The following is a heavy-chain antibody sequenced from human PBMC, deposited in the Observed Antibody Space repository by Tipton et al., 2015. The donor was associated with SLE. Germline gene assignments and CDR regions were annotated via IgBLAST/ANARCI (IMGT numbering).Heavy chain of an antibody. J-gene: IGHJ6*03. CDR3: ARGPIEGYYYYYMDV. Sequence: LRLSCTVSGGSISSDTYYWSWIRQPAGKGLEWIGRIYTSGSTNYHPSLKSRVTISLDTSKNQFSLKLSSVTAADTAVYYCARGPIEGYYYYYMDVWGKGTTVTVSS. D-gene: IGHD1-26*01. V-gene: IGHV4-61*02. CDR2: IYTSGST. CDR1: GGSISSDTYY.